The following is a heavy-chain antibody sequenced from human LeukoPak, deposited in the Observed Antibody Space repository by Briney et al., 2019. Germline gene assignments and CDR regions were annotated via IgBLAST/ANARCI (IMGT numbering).Heavy chain of an antibody. J-gene: IGHJ6*03. V-gene: IGHV3-7*01. CDR1: GFTFSKSP. Sequence: GGSLRLSCAASGFTFSKSPMTWVRQALGKGLEWVANIKQDGSEKYYVDSVKGRFTISRDNAKNSLYLQMNSLRAEDTAVYYCARVGYSYGSDYYYYYYMDVWGKGTTVTVSS. CDR3: ARVGYSYGSDYYYYYYMDV. D-gene: IGHD5-18*01. CDR2: IKQDGSEK.